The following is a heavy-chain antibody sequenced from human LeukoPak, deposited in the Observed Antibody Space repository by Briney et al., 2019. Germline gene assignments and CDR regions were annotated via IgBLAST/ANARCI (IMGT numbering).Heavy chain of an antibody. CDR1: GGSFSGYY. J-gene: IGHJ3*02. CDR2: INHSGST. CDR3: AREGPNRDAFDI. V-gene: IGHV4-34*01. Sequence: SETLSPTCAVYGGSFSGYYWSWIRQPPGKGLEWIGEINHSGSTNYNPSLKSRVTISVDTSKNQFSLKLSSVTAADTAVYYCAREGPNRDAFDIWGQGTMVTVSS.